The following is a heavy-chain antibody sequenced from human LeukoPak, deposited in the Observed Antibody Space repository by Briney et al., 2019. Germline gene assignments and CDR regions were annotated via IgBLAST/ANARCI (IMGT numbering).Heavy chain of an antibody. V-gene: IGHV3-7*01. J-gene: IGHJ4*02. D-gene: IGHD3-9*01. CDR3: ARGGMTYDVLTGYYDYSDF. Sequence: GGSLRLSCAASGFTFTSYWMSWVRQAPGKGLEWVANIKRDGSKKYYLDSVKGRFTISRDNDKNSVSLQMNSLRAEDTAVYYCARGGMTYDVLTGYYDYSDFWGQGTQVTVSS. CDR1: GFTFTSYW. CDR2: IKRDGSKK.